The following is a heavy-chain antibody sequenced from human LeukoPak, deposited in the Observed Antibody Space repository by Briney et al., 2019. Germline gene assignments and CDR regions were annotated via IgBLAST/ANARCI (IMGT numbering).Heavy chain of an antibody. CDR2: ISGSGSAI. CDR1: GFTFSNYE. V-gene: IGHV3-48*03. D-gene: IGHD2-15*01. Sequence: GGSLRLSCAASGFTFSNYEMNWVRQATGKGLEWVSYISGSGSAIDYADSVKGRFTISRDNAKNSLYLQMNSLRAEDTAVYYCAREYCSGGTCYSAGYHFDYWGQGTLVTVSS. CDR3: AREYCSGGTCYSAGYHFDY. J-gene: IGHJ4*02.